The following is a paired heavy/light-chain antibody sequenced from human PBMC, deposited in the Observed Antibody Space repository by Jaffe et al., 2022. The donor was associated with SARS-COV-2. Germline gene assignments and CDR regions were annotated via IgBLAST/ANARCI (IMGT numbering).Heavy chain of an antibody. Sequence: QMQLVESGGGVVQPGRSLRLSCATSGFTFSGYAVHWVRQAPGRGLQWVAFISWDGTYKYYADSVKGRFAVSRDNSKNTLYLQMNSLRVEDTALYYCARDHMGATRFRPLYHFDLWGQGSLVTVSS. CDR2: ISWDGTYK. D-gene: IGHD1-26*01. CDR3: ARDHMGATRFRPLYHFDL. V-gene: IGHV3-30*09. J-gene: IGHJ4*02. CDR1: GFTFSGYA.
Light chain of an antibody. V-gene: IGLV6-57*02. CDR3: QSYDSNIVV. J-gene: IGLJ2*01. CDR2: QDN. CDR1: SGRIASNY. Sequence: NLMLTQPHSVSESPGKTVTISCTGSSGRIASNYVQWYQQRPGSAPTTVIYQDNQRPSGVPARFSASIDSSSNSASLTISGLKTEDEADYYCQSYDSNIVVFGGGTKLTVL.